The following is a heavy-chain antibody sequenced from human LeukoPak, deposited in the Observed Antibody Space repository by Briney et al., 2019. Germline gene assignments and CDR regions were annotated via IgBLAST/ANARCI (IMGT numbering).Heavy chain of an antibody. J-gene: IGHJ5*02. CDR2: VSTDTGDT. V-gene: IGHV1-2*02. D-gene: IGHD5/OR15-5a*01. CDR3: AGLGSTVEGRIDP. Sequence: ASVKVSCKASGYHFTGYHVHWVRQAPGQGLEWMGRVSTDTGDTDNAQNFQGRLTMTRDTSINTAYMEPTSLTSDDTAVYYCAGLGSTVEGRIDPWGQGTPVTVSS. CDR1: GYHFTGYH.